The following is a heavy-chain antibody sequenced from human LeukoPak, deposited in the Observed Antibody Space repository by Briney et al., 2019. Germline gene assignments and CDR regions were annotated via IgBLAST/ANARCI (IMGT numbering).Heavy chain of an antibody. D-gene: IGHD2-2*01. Sequence: RGSLRLSCAAYGFTFSSYAMHWVRQAPGKGLKWVAVISYVGSNKYYANSVKGRFTISRDNSKNTLYLQMNSLRAEDTAVYYCARDLVPGKGYCSSTSCSDAFDIWGQGTMVTVSS. CDR3: ARDLVPGKGYCSSTSCSDAFDI. CDR1: GFTFSSYA. J-gene: IGHJ3*02. V-gene: IGHV3-30-3*01. CDR2: ISYVGSNK.